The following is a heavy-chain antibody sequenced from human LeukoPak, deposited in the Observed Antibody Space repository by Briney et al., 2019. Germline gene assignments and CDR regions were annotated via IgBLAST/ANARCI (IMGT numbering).Heavy chain of an antibody. CDR2: ISSSGSTI. D-gene: IGHD4-17*01. CDR1: GFTFSSYE. V-gene: IGHV3-48*03. J-gene: IGHJ5*02. CDR3: ARGYGDYDLTYWFDP. Sequence: GGSLRLSCAASGFTFSSYEMNWVRQAPGKGLEWVSYISSSGSTIYYADSVKGRFTISRDNAKNSLYLQMNSLRAEDTAVYYCARGYGDYDLTYWFDPWGQGTLVTVCS.